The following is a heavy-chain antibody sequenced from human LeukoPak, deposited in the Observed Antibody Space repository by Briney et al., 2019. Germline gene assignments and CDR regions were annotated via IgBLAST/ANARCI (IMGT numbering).Heavy chain of an antibody. CDR3: ARGPFVREFDY. Sequence: ASVKVSCKASGYTFTSYAMNWVRQAPGQGLEWMGWINTNTGNPTYAQGFTGRFVFSLDTSVTTAYLQISSLQTEDTAVYCCARGPFVREFDYWGQGTLIAVSS. CDR2: INTNTGNP. CDR1: GYTFTSYA. V-gene: IGHV7-4-1*02. J-gene: IGHJ4*02.